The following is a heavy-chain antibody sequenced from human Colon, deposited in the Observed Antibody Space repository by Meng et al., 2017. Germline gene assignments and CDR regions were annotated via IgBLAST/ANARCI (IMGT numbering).Heavy chain of an antibody. CDR2: VYYTGSA. CDR3: ARGRGSYSSIDF. Sequence: QVQLQGSGPRLVSPSETLSLPCTLSGGSVSSPSYYWSWIRQTPGKGLEWIGYVYYTGSANYNPSLKSRVTISVDTSKNHFSLNLTSVTAADTAVYYCARGRGSYSSIDFWGQGTLVTVSS. V-gene: IGHV4-61*03. CDR1: GGSVSSPSYY. J-gene: IGHJ4*02. D-gene: IGHD1-26*01.